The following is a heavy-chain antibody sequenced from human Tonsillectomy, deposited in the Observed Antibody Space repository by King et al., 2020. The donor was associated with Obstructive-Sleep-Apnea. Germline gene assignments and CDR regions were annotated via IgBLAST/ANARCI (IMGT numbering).Heavy chain of an antibody. CDR2: IYYSGST. V-gene: IGHV4-31*03. CDR1: GGSISSGDYY. J-gene: IGHJ4*01. CDR3: ATVGAGGGYYCFDY. D-gene: IGHD3-3*01. Sequence: VQLQESGPGLVKPSQTLSLTCTVSGGSISSGDYYWSWIRQHPGRGLEWIGYIYYSGSTYYNPSLKSRVTISEDTSKNQFSLKLNSVTAADTAVYYCATVGAGGGYYCFDYWGHGTLVTVSS.